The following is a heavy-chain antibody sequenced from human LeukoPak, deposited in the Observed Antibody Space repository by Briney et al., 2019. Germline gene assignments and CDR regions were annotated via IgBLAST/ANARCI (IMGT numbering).Heavy chain of an antibody. J-gene: IGHJ6*02. V-gene: IGHV1-2*02. CDR3: ARGSYYGSGKHYYYGMGV. CDR2: INPNSGGT. D-gene: IGHD3-10*01. Sequence: GASVKVSCKASGYIFTAYYIHWVRQAPGQGLEWMGWINPNSGGTNYAQKFQGRVTMTRDTSISTAYMELRSLRSDDTAVYYCARGSYYGSGKHYYYGMGVWGQGTTVTVSS. CDR1: GYIFTAYY.